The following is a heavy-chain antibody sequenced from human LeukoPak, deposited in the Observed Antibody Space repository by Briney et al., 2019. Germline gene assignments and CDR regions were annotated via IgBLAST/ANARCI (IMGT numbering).Heavy chain of an antibody. CDR2: IKQDGSEK. CDR3: ARVEGYSYGYFDY. D-gene: IGHD5-18*01. Sequence: GGSLRLSCAASGFTFSTYWMSWVRRAPRKGLEWVANIKQDGSEKYYVDSVKGRFTISRDNAKNSLDLQMNSLRAEDTAVYYCARVEGYSYGYFDYWGLGTLVTVSS. CDR1: GFTFSTYW. V-gene: IGHV3-7*03. J-gene: IGHJ4*02.